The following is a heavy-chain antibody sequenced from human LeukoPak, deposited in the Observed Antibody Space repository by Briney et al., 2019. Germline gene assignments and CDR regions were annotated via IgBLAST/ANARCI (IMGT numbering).Heavy chain of an antibody. CDR2: IYYSGST. J-gene: IGHJ4*02. Sequence: PSETLSLPCTVSGGSISSSSSYWGWIRQPPGKGLEWIGTIYYSGSTYYNASLKSRVTTSADTSKNQFSLKLSSVTAADTAVYYCARTTVATQFDYWGQGTLVTVSS. CDR1: GGSISSSSSY. CDR3: ARTTVATQFDY. D-gene: IGHD4-23*01. V-gene: IGHV4-39*01.